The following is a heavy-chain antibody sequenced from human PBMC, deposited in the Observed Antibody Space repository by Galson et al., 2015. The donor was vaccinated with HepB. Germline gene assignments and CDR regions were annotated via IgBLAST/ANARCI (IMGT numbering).Heavy chain of an antibody. CDR2: INAKGT. Sequence: SLRLSCAASGFTFSHDAMSWVRRAPAKGLEWVSAINAKGTFYADSVKGRFTISRDDSKSMLYLQMNILRAEDTAVYYCARGDMANWGQGTLVTVSS. J-gene: IGHJ1*01. CDR1: GFTFSHDA. CDR3: ARGDMAN. V-gene: IGHV3-23*01. D-gene: IGHD3-16*01.